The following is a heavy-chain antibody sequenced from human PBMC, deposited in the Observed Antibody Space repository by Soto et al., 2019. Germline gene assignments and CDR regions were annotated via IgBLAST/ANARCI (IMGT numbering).Heavy chain of an antibody. Sequence: PGGSLRLSCAASGFPFSSYGMHWVRQAPGKGREWVAVISYDGSNKYYADSVKGRFTISRDNSKNTLYLQMNSLRAEDTAVYYCAKERQQLVPGYYYYGMDVWGQGTTVTVSS. CDR1: GFPFSSYG. J-gene: IGHJ6*02. CDR3: AKERQQLVPGYYYYGMDV. V-gene: IGHV3-30*18. CDR2: ISYDGSNK. D-gene: IGHD6-13*01.